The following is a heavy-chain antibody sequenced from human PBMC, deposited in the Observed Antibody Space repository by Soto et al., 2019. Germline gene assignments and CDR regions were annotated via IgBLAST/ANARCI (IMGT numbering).Heavy chain of an antibody. J-gene: IGHJ3*02. D-gene: IGHD3-10*01. Sequence: ASVKVSCKASGYTFTGYYMHWVRQAPGQGLEWMGWINPNSGGTNYAQKFQGWVTMTRDTSISTAYMELSRLRAEDTAVHYCARGTLWFGELARFGAFDIWGQGTMVTVSS. CDR1: GYTFTGYY. V-gene: IGHV1-2*04. CDR3: ARGTLWFGELARFGAFDI. CDR2: INPNSGGT.